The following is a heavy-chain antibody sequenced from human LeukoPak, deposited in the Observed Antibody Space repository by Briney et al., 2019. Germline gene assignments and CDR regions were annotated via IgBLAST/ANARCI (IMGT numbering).Heavy chain of an antibody. D-gene: IGHD1-26*01. CDR1: GFTFSSYS. J-gene: IGHJ3*02. CDR3: ARVRWELRGHKGRAFDI. CDR2: ISSSSSYI. Sequence: GGSLRLSCAASGFTFSSYSMNWVRQAPGKGLEWVSSISSSSSYIYYADSVKGRFTISRDNAKNSLYLQMNSLRAEDTAVYYCARVRWELRGHKGRAFDIWGQGTMVTVSS. V-gene: IGHV3-21*01.